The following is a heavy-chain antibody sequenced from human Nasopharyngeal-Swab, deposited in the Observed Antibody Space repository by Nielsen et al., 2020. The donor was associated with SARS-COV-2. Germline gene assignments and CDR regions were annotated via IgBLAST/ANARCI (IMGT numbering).Heavy chain of an antibody. CDR1: GGSFSGYY. V-gene: IGHV4-4*07. Sequence: SQTLSLTCAVYGGSFSGYYWSWIRQPAGKGLEWIGRIYTSGSTNYNPSLKSRVTMSVDTSKNQFFLKLSSVTAADTAVYYCARDGGHFDYWGQGTLVTVSS. CDR3: ARDGGHFDY. CDR2: IYTSGST. J-gene: IGHJ4*02. D-gene: IGHD3-16*01.